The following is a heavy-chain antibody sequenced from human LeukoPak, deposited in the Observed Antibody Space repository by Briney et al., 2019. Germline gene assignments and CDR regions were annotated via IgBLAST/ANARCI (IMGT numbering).Heavy chain of an antibody. V-gene: IGHV4-59*08. D-gene: IGHD3-10*01. J-gene: IGHJ6*03. Sequence: PSVTLSLTCTVSGGSISSYYWSWIRQPPGKGLEWIGYIYYSGSTNYNPSLKSRVTISVDTSKNQFSLKLTSVTAADTAVYYCASVRRGFGESSKYYAYYYMGVWGKGTTVTISS. CDR3: ASVRRGFGESSKYYAYYYMGV. CDR2: IYYSGST. CDR1: GGSISSYY.